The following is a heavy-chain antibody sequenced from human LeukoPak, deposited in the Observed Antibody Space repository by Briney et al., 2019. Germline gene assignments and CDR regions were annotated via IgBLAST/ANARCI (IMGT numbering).Heavy chain of an antibody. Sequence: GGSLRLSCAASGFTFSSYSMNWVRQAPGKGLEWVSSISSGSNYIYYADSMKGRFTVSRDNAKNSLYLQMNSLRAEDTAVYYCAKELNYYDSSGYFDYWGQGTLVTVSS. CDR2: ISSGSNYI. D-gene: IGHD3-22*01. J-gene: IGHJ4*02. CDR3: AKELNYYDSSGYFDY. V-gene: IGHV3-21*04. CDR1: GFTFSSYS.